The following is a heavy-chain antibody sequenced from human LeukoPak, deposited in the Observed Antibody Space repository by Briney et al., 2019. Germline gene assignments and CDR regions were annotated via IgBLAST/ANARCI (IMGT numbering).Heavy chain of an antibody. CDR1: GGSIRSSSHY. D-gene: IGHD2-2*01. Sequence: SETLSLTCTVSGGSIRSSSHYWGWIRQPPGEGLEWIGIIYHSGTTYYNASLKSRVTISVDTSKNQFSLKLSSVTAADTAVYYCARTQYCSSTSCYPYYFDYWGQGTLVTVSS. J-gene: IGHJ4*02. CDR3: ARTQYCSSTSCYPYYFDY. V-gene: IGHV4-39*07. CDR2: IYHSGTT.